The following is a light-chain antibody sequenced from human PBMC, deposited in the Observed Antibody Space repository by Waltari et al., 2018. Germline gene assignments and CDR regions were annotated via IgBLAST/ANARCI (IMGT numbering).Light chain of an antibody. Sequence: DIQMTQSPSSLSASVGDRVTITCRASQSISSYLNWYQQKPGKAPKLLIYAASSLQSGVPSRFSGSGSGTDFTLTISSLQPEDFATYYCQQSYITLLTFGGGTKVEIK. CDR1: QSISSY. CDR2: AAS. J-gene: IGKJ4*01. V-gene: IGKV1-39*01. CDR3: QQSYITLLT.